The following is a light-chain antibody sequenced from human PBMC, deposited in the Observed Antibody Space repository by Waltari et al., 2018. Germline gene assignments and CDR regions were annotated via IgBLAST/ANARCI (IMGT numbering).Light chain of an antibody. CDR3: SSYTTTSSWV. V-gene: IGLV2-14*01. J-gene: IGLJ3*02. CDR1: SGDIGNYKF. CDR2: DVS. Sequence: QSALTQPASVSGSPGQSITISCTGTSGDIGNYKFVSWYQQEPGRPPELIVYDVSQPPSGVSNRFSSSKAGNTASLTISGVQAEDEADYYCSSYTTTSSWVFGGGTKLTVL.